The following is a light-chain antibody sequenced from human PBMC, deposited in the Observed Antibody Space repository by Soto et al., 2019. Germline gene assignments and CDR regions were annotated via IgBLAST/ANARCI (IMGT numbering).Light chain of an antibody. V-gene: IGKV3-20*01. CDR1: QSISRY. J-gene: IGKJ1*01. CDR2: DAS. Sequence: KHSPGALSLYKGERTTLCCRAPQSISRYLAWSQQKPGQGPRLLIYDASSRATGTPDRFSGSGSGTDFTLTINRLEPEDFALYYCQQYGSSPPRFGQGGMVDVK. CDR3: QQYGSSPPR.